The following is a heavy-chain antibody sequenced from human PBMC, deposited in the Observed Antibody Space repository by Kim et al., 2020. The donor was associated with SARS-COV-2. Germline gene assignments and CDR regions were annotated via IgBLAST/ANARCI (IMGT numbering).Heavy chain of an antibody. J-gene: IGHJ3*02. CDR3: ARARMAAAWDAFDI. D-gene: IGHD6-13*01. Sequence: ARKFQGRVTITADESTSTAYMELSSLRSEDTAVYYCARARMAAAWDAFDIWGQGTMVTVSS. V-gene: IGHV1-69*01.